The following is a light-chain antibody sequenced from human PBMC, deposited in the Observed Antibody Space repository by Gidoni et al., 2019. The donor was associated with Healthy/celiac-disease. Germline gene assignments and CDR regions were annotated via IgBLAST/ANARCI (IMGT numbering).Light chain of an antibody. V-gene: IGLV1-40*01. CDR2: GNS. CDR3: QSYDSSLSAFYV. Sequence: QSVLTQQPSVSGAPGQRVTISCTGSSSNIGAGYDVHWYQQLPGTAPKLLIYGNSNRPAGVPDRFSGSKSGTSASLAITGLQAEDEADYYCQSYDSSLSAFYVFGTGTKVTV. J-gene: IGLJ1*01. CDR1: SSNIGAGYD.